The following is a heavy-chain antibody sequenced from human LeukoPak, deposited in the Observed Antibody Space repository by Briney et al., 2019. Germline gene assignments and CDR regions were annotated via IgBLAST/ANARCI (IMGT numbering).Heavy chain of an antibody. V-gene: IGHV3-43*02. Sequence: GGSLRLPCPASGFTFDDYAMHWVRQAPGQGLEWVSLISGDGGATYYADSVKGRFTISRDNSKNSLDLQMNSLRTEDTALYYCTKPQTTGRSAFDYWGQGTLVTVSS. CDR2: ISGDGGAT. CDR1: GFTFDDYA. J-gene: IGHJ4*02. D-gene: IGHD4-11*01. CDR3: TKPQTTGRSAFDY.